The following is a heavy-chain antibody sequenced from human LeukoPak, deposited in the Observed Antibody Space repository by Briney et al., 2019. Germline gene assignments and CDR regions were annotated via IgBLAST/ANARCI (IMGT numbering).Heavy chain of an antibody. D-gene: IGHD5-12*01. J-gene: IGHJ6*02. CDR2: IYDSGST. V-gene: IGHV4-59*01. CDR1: GGSISSYY. Sequence: SETLSLTCTVSGGSISSYYWSWIRQPPGKGLEWIGYIYDSGSTNYNPSLKSRVAISVDTSKNQFSLKLSSVTAADTAVYYCARGGSGYDSFYYYGMDVWGQGTTVTVSS. CDR3: ARGGSGYDSFYYYGMDV.